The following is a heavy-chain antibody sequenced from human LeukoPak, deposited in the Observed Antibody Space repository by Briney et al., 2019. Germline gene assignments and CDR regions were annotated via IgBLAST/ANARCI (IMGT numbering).Heavy chain of an antibody. Sequence: ASVKVSCKASGYTFNKYGISWVRQAPGQGLEWMGWISAYNINTNYAQKLQGRVTVTTDTSTSTAYMELRSLSSDDTAVYYCARDIRVESWASYYFDYWGQGTLVTVSS. D-gene: IGHD3-3*01. J-gene: IGHJ4*02. CDR1: GYTFNKYG. V-gene: IGHV1-18*01. CDR2: ISAYNINT. CDR3: ARDIRVESWASYYFDY.